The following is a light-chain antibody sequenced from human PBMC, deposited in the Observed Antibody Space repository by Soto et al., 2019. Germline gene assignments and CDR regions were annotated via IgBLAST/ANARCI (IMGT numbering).Light chain of an antibody. CDR2: EVS. CDR1: RRDVGGYTN. CDR3: SSYAGSNNYYV. J-gene: IGLJ1*01. V-gene: IGLV2-8*01. Sequence: QSALTHPSSASRAPGQSVPISLPGNRRDVGGYTNVSWYKQHPGKAPKLMIYEVSKRPSGVPDRFSGSKSGNTASLTVSGLQAEDGADYYCSSYAGSNNYYVFGTGTKVTVL.